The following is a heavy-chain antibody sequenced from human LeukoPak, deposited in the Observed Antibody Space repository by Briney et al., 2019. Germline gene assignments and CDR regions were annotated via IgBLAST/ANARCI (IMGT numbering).Heavy chain of an antibody. CDR3: ATQHSSGYFDY. J-gene: IGHJ4*02. V-gene: IGHV3-11*06. CDR1: GFTFSDYY. D-gene: IGHD3-22*01. CDR2: ISSSSSYT. Sequence: PGGSLRLSCAASGFTFSDYYMSWIRQAPGKGLEWVSYISSSSSYTNYADSVKGRFTISRDNAKNSLYLQMNSLRAEDTAVYYCATQHSSGYFDYWGQGTLVTVSS.